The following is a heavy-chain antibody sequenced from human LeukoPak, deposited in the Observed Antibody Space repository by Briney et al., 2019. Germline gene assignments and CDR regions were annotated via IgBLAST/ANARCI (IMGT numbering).Heavy chain of an antibody. J-gene: IGHJ4*02. Sequence: GGSLRLSCAASGFSFSNYGMHWVRQAPGKGLEWVAFIRYGGSKKYYADSVKGRFTISRDKSKNTLSLQMNSLRAEDTAVYYCAKDFSVKWELLIGHWGQGTLVTVSS. CDR1: GFSFSNYG. CDR3: AKDFSVKWELLIGH. CDR2: IRYGGSKK. D-gene: IGHD1-26*01. V-gene: IGHV3-30*02.